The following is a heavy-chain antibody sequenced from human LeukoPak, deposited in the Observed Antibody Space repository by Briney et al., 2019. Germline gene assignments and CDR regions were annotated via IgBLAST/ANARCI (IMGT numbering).Heavy chain of an antibody. CDR2: IYYSGST. CDR3: TSGGMVSGDY. Sequence: SETLSHTCTLSGGSLNIFHGRGIRHPPGGGVEWIGYIYYSGSTNYHPSLKSRVTISRDTSKNQFSLKLRSVTAADTAVYYCTSGGMVSGDYWGHGTLVTVSS. V-gene: IGHV4-59*01. D-gene: IGHD2-8*01. J-gene: IGHJ4*01. CDR1: GGSLNIFH.